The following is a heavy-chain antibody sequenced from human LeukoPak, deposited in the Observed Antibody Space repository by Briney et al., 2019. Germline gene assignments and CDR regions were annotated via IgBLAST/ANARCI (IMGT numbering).Heavy chain of an antibody. J-gene: IGHJ4*02. CDR1: GYTFTSYG. CDR3: VRASYIGTLPGY. CDR2: ISAYNGNT. V-gene: IGHV1-18*01. D-gene: IGHD5-12*01. Sequence: ASVKVSCKASGYTFTSYGISWVRQAPGQGLEWMGWISAYNGNTNYAQKLQGRVTMTTDTSTSTAYMELRSLRSDDTAVYYCVRASYIGTLPGYWGQGTLVTVSS.